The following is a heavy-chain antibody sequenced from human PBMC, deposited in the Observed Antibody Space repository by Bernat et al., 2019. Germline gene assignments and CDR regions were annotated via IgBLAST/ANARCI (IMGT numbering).Heavy chain of an antibody. CDR3: ARGSSDVDTAMAPLLDSMGFDP. V-gene: IGHV3-33*01. D-gene: IGHD5-18*01. CDR1: GFTFSSYG. J-gene: IGHJ5*02. Sequence: QVQLVESGGGVVQPGRSLRLSCAASGFTFSSYGMHWVRQAPGKGLEWVVVIWYDGSNKYYADSVKGRFTISRDNSKNTLYLQMNSLRAEDTAVYYCARGSSDVDTAMAPLLDSMGFDPWGQGTLVTVSS. CDR2: IWYDGSNK.